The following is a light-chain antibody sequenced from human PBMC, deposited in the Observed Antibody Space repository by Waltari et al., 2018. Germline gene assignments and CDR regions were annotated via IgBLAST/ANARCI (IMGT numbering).Light chain of an antibody. CDR2: RAS. CDR3: QQYNSYSGGT. Sequence: DIQMTESQSTLSASVGDRVTITCRASQTISTRLAWYQQKPGKAPKVLIYRASSLQSGVPSRFSGSGSGTEFTLTISSLQPDDFATYYCQQYNSYSGGTFGPGTKVDIK. J-gene: IGKJ3*01. V-gene: IGKV1-5*03. CDR1: QTISTR.